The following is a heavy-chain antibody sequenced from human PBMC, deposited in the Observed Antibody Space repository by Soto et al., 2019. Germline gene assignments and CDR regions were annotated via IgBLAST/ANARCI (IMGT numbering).Heavy chain of an antibody. J-gene: IGHJ4*02. CDR3: AKDHPVIEVVKVFDF. Sequence: EVQLLESGGGLVQPGGSLRLSCTASGFPFSSYAMSWVRRAPGKGLEWVSGISNSGGRTKYADPVKGRFTISRDNPKNTLYPQMNSLRAEDTAVYYCAKDHPVIEVVKVFDFWGQGVLVTVSS. CDR2: ISNSGGRT. CDR1: GFPFSSYA. D-gene: IGHD3-22*01. V-gene: IGHV3-23*01.